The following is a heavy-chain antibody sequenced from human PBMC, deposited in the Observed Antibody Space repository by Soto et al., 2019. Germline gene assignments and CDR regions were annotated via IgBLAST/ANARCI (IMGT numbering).Heavy chain of an antibody. Sequence: GGSLRLSCAASGFTFSTYNMNWVRQAPGKGLEWVSSITSSSSKIYYADSVKGRFTISRDNAKNSLYLQMNSLRAEDTAVYYCGLYDALFFDSRGQGTLVTVSS. CDR3: GLYDALFFDS. CDR1: GFTFSTYN. J-gene: IGHJ4*02. CDR2: ITSSSSKI. D-gene: IGHD2-8*01. V-gene: IGHV3-21*01.